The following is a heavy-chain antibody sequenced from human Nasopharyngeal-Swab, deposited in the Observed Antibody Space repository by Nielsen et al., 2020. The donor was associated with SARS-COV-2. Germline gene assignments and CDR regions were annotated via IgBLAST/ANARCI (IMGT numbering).Heavy chain of an antibody. CDR1: GFTFSDYY. CDR3: AKARIVVVPAAIGY. CDR2: ISSSGSTI. V-gene: IGHV3-11*01. D-gene: IGHD2-2*02. Sequence: LSLTCAASGFTFSDYYMSWIRQAPGKGLEWVSYISSSGSTIYYADSVKGRFTISRDNSKNTLYLQMNSLRAEDTAVYYCAKARIVVVPAAIGYWGQGTLVTVSS. J-gene: IGHJ4*02.